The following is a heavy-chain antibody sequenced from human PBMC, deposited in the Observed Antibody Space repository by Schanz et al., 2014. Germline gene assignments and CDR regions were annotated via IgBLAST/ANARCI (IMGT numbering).Heavy chain of an antibody. CDR3: AKAADWPVTRFDP. CDR1: GFNFSDYA. J-gene: IGHJ5*02. V-gene: IGHV3-23*01. D-gene: IGHD3-9*01. Sequence: EVHLLESGGGLVPPGGSLRLSCAASGFNFSDYAMCWVRQAPGKGLEWVSAISGGGGTTYYTDSVKGRFTISRDNSKSTLYLQRNSLRAEDTAVYYCAKAADWPVTRFDPWGQGTLXTVSS. CDR2: ISGGGGTT.